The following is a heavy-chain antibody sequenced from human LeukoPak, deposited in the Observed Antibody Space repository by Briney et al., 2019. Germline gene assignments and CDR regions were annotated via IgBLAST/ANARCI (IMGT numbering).Heavy chain of an antibody. CDR2: IYYSGTT. Sequence: SETLSLTCTVSGGSISSSPYYWGWIRQPPGTGLEWIGSIYYSGTTHYNPSLEGRVTISVDTSKNQFSLKLSSVTAADTAVYYCARVYGPVDYWGQGTLVTVSS. CDR3: ARVYGPVDY. J-gene: IGHJ4*02. CDR1: GGSISSSPYY. V-gene: IGHV4-39*07. D-gene: IGHD2-8*01.